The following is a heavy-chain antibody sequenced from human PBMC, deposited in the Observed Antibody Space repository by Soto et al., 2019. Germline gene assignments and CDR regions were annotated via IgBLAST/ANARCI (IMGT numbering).Heavy chain of an antibody. Sequence: SETLALSFAVSGYSISSCYYWGWIRQPPWKGLEWIGSIYHSGSTYYKPSLKSRVTISVDTSKNQFSLKLSSVTAADTAVYYCTRQVVVDATPYNCWGEGTLVTVSS. CDR1: GYSISSCYY. CDR3: TRQVVVDATPYNC. J-gene: IGHJ4*02. CDR2: IYHSGST. V-gene: IGHV4-38-2*01. D-gene: IGHD2-15*01.